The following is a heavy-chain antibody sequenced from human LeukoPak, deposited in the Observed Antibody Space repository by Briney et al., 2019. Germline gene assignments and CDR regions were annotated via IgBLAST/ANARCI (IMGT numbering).Heavy chain of an antibody. CDR2: INPSGGST. CDR3: ARGSSPYSSGYYLDY. D-gene: IGHD3-22*01. J-gene: IGHJ4*02. V-gene: IGHV1-46*01. CDR1: GYTLTSYY. Sequence: GASVKVSCKASGYTLTSYYMHWVRQAPGQGLEWMGIINPSGGSTSYAQKFQGRVTMTRDTSTSTVYMELSSLRSEDTAVYYCARGSSPYSSGYYLDYWGQGTLVTVSS.